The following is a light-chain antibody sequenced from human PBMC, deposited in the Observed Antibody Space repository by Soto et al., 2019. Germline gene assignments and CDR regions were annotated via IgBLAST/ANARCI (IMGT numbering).Light chain of an antibody. CDR2: DAS. CDR1: QTVRNN. V-gene: IGKV3-11*01. CDR3: QQHSNWPLT. J-gene: IGKJ4*01. Sequence: EIVLTQSPATLSLSPGERATLSCRASQTVRNNLAWYQQRPGQAPRLLIYDASSRSTGIPARFSGSGSVTDFTRTISSLEPEDFAVDYCQQHSNWPLTVCGGTKVDSK.